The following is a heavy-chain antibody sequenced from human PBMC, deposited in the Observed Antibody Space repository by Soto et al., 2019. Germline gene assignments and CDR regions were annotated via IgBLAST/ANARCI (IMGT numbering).Heavy chain of an antibody. CDR3: ARDGPGIAEYYGMDV. CDR2: IYYSGST. V-gene: IGHV4-31*03. Sequence: QVQLQESGPGLVKPSQTLSLTCTVSGGSISSGGYYWSWIRQHPGKGLEWIGYIYYSGSTYYNPSLKSRVTISVDTSKNQFSLKLSSVTAADTAVYYCARDGPGIAEYYGMDVWGQGTTVTVSS. CDR1: GGSISSGGYY. D-gene: IGHD6-13*01. J-gene: IGHJ6*02.